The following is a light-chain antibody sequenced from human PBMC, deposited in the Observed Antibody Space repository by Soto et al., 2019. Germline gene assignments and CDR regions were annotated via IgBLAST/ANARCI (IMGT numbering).Light chain of an antibody. CDR1: SSNIGASYD. Sequence: QSVLTQPASVSGAPGQRVTISCAGSSSNIGASYDVHWYQQLPGTAPKVVIYGSGNRPSGVPDRFSGSKSGTSASLDIAGTQAEDEADYYCKSHDRSLSGYVFGTGTKVTVL. CDR3: KSHDRSLSGYV. J-gene: IGLJ1*01. V-gene: IGLV1-40*01. CDR2: GSG.